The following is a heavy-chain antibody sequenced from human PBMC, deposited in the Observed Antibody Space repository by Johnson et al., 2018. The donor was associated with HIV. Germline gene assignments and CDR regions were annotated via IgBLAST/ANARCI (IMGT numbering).Heavy chain of an antibody. V-gene: IGHV3-20*04. CDR3: ARDYYDSSGYHHAFDI. Sequence: VQLVESGGGVVQPGGSLRLSCAASGFTFDDYGMSWVRQTPGKGLEWVAGIHWNGGSTGYADSVKGRFTISRDNSKNTVYLQMNSLGAEDTAVYYCARDYYDSSGYHHAFDIWGQGTMVTVSS. J-gene: IGHJ3*02. CDR1: GFTFDDYG. CDR2: IHWNGGST. D-gene: IGHD3-22*01.